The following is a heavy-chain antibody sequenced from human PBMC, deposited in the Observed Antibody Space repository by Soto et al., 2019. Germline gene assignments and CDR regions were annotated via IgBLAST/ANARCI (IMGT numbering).Heavy chain of an antibody. J-gene: IGHJ1*01. CDR3: AIDLLPMFSFRALEL. Sequence: ASVKVSCKASGYTFTSYAVHWVRQAPGQRHEWMGWINTGSGNTKYSQNFQGRVTMTRDTSASTAYMELSSLRSEDTAVYYCAIDLLPMFSFRALELWGEGFQVTV. D-gene: IGHD1-26*01. CDR2: INTGSGNT. V-gene: IGHV1-3*04. CDR1: GYTFTSYA.